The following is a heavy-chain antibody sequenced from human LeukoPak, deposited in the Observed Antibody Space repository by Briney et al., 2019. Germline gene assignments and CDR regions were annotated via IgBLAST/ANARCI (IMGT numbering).Heavy chain of an antibody. CDR3: ARGRRLLWFGESSSWFDP. Sequence: SETLSLTCAVYGGSFSGYYWSWIRQPPGKGLEWIGEINHSGSTNYNPSLKSRVTISVDTSKNQFSLKLSSVTAADTAVYYCARGRRLLWFGESSSWFDPWGQGTLVTVSS. CDR1: GGSFSGYY. J-gene: IGHJ5*02. D-gene: IGHD3-10*01. CDR2: INHSGST. V-gene: IGHV4-34*01.